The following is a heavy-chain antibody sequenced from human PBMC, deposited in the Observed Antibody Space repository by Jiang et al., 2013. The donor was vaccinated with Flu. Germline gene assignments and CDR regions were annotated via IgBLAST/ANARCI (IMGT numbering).Heavy chain of an antibody. CDR3: ARGRHYYDSSGYYYFFDY. CDR1: VGPSVVTT. CDR2: INLSWND. J-gene: IGHJ4*02. Sequence: ETLSLTCGVYVGPSVVTTGVGSASPQGRGWSGLGTINLSWNDQLQPSLKSRVTISVDTSNNQFSLKLSSVTAADTAVYYCARGRHYYDSSGYYYFFDYWGQGPLLTVSS. D-gene: IGHD3-22*01. V-gene: IGHV4-34*01.